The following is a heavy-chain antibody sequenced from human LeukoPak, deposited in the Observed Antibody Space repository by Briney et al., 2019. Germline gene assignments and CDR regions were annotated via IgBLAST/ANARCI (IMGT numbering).Heavy chain of an antibody. CDR1: GFTLSTFD. J-gene: IGHJ5*02. Sequence: GGSLRLSCAASGFTLSTFDMNWVRQAPGKGLEWVSSISTSSRYIYYRDSVKGRFTISRDDAKNSLYLQMNSLTVEDTAVYYCARADCSGSACYLRHSWFDPWGQGTLVTVSS. D-gene: IGHD2-15*01. CDR2: ISTSSRYI. V-gene: IGHV3-21*06. CDR3: ARADCSGSACYLRHSWFDP.